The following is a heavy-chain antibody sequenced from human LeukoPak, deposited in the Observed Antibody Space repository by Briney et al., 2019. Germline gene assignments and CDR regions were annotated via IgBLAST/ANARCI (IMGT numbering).Heavy chain of an antibody. D-gene: IGHD6-19*01. CDR2: IYYSGST. CDR3: ARGRFGSGRILDY. J-gene: IGHJ4*02. V-gene: IGHV4-31*11. CDR1: GGSFSGYY. Sequence: SETLSLTCAVYGGSFSGYYWSWIRQHPGKGLEWIGYIYYSGSTYYNPSLKSRVTISVDTSKNQFSLKLSSVTAADTAVYYCARGRFGSGRILDYWGQGTLVTVSS.